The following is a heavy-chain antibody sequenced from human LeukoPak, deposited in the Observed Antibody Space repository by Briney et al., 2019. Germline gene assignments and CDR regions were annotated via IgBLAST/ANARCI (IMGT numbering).Heavy chain of an antibody. V-gene: IGHV4-34*12. Sequence: SETLSLTCAVYGGSFNGYYWSWIRQPPGKGLEWFGEIIHSGRTSYNPSLKGRVTISIDTSKHQFSLNLSSVTAADTAMYYCASRERWGQGTLVTVSS. J-gene: IGHJ4*02. CDR2: IIHSGRT. CDR3: ASRER. CDR1: GGSFNGYY.